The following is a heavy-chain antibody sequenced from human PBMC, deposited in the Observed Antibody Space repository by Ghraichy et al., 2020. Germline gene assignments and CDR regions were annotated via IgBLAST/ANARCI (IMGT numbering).Heavy chain of an antibody. V-gene: IGHV3-11*05. CDR1: GFTFSDYY. D-gene: IGHD3-16*01. J-gene: IGHJ4*02. Sequence: GGSLRLSCAASGFTFSDYYMSWIRQAPGKGLEWVSYIGPTSTYTHYSDSVKGRFTISRDNANNSLFLQMSSLRAEDSAVYYCARDGVVTSAVNNWGQGSLVTVSS. CDR3: ARDGVVTSAVNN. CDR2: IGPTSTYT.